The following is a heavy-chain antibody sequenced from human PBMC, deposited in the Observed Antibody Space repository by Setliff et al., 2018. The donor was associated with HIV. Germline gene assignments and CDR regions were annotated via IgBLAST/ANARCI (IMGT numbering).Heavy chain of an antibody. V-gene: IGHV4-34*01. J-gene: IGHJ6*03. CDR1: GGSFSGYY. CDR3: ARHPRHYNILTGYRYYYMDV. D-gene: IGHD3-9*01. Sequence: SETLSLTCAVYGGSFSGYYWSWIRQPPGKGLEWIGEINHSGSTNYNPSLKSRVTISVDTSKNQFSLKLSSVTAADTAVYYCARHPRHYNILTGYRYYYMDVWGKGTTVTVSS. CDR2: INHSGST.